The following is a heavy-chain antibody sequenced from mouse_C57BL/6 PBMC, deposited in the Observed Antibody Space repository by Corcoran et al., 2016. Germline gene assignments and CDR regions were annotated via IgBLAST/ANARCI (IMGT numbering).Heavy chain of an antibody. Sequence: QVQLQQSGAELARPGASVKLSCKASGYTFTSYGISWVKQRTGQGLEWIGEIYPRSGNTYYNEKFKGKATLTADKSSSTAYMELRSLTSEDSAVYFCARWDYGSSDCAMDYWGQGTSVTVSS. CDR2: IYPRSGNT. D-gene: IGHD1-1*01. CDR3: ARWDYGSSDCAMDY. CDR1: GYTFTSYG. V-gene: IGHV1-81*01. J-gene: IGHJ4*01.